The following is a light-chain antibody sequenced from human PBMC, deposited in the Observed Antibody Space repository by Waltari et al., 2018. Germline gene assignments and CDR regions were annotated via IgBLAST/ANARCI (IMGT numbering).Light chain of an antibody. CDR3: QHYNNWPPGTT. CDR2: SAS. V-gene: IGKV3-15*01. CDR1: QGVSIN. J-gene: IGKJ1*01. Sequence: EIVMTQSPVTLSVSPGEGATLPCRSRQGVSINLAWYQQKPGQAPRLLIYSASTRATGVPARCSGSGSGTEFTLTISSLQSDDFAVYYCQHYNNWPPGTTFGQGTKLEIK.